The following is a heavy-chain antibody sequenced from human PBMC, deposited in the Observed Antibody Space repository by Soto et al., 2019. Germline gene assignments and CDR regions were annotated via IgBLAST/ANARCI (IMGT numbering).Heavy chain of an antibody. CDR1: GFTFNSYS. D-gene: IGHD3-9*01. V-gene: IGHV3-48*01. CDR3: ARDVRYFDWPDAFDI. Sequence: GGSLRLSCAASGFTFNSYSMNWVRQAPGKGLEWVSYISSNRTTKYYADSVKGRFTISRDNSKNTLYLQMNSLRAEDTAVYYCARDVRYFDWPDAFDIWGQGTMVTVSS. J-gene: IGHJ3*02. CDR2: ISSNRTTK.